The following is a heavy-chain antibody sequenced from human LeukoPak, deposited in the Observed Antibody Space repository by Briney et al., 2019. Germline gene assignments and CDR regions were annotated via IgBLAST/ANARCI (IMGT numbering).Heavy chain of an antibody. CDR1: GYTFTSYG. CDR3: ARDGTGSGYYYYYYYYMDV. J-gene: IGHJ6*03. Sequence: ASVKVSRKASGYTFTSYGISWVRQAPGQGLEWMGWISAYSGNTNYAQKLQGRVTMTTDTSTSTAYMELRSLRSDDTAVYYCARDGTGSGYYYYYYYYMDVWGKGTTVTISS. D-gene: IGHD3-22*01. CDR2: ISAYSGNT. V-gene: IGHV1-18*01.